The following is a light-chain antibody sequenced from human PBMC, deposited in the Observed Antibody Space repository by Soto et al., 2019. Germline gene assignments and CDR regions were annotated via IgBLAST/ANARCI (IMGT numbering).Light chain of an antibody. V-gene: IGLV2-8*01. CDR1: KNDIGVYDF. CDR3: KSYAGSNTYV. Sequence: QSALTQPPSASWSLGQSVTISCTGTKNDIGVYDFVSWYQHHPGKAPRLIIYEVVQRPSGVPNRFSGSKSGNTASLTVSGLQAADEADYFCKSYAGSNTYVFGSGAKVTVL. J-gene: IGLJ1*01. CDR2: EVV.